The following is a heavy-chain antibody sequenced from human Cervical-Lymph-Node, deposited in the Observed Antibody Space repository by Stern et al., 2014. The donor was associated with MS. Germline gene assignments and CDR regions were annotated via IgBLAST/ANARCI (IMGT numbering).Heavy chain of an antibody. CDR2: IYYNGNT. CDR3: ARDRTYYSFDY. V-gene: IGHV4-30-4*01. D-gene: IGHD3-22*01. J-gene: IGHJ4*02. Sequence: QLQLQESGPGLVKPSQTLSLTCTVSGGSITSDDSYWTWIRQPPGKGLEWIGYIYYNGNTYYIPSLKSRLIISVDTSKNQFSLKLISVTAADTAVYYCARDRTYYSFDYWGQGTLVTVSS. CDR1: GGSITSDDSY.